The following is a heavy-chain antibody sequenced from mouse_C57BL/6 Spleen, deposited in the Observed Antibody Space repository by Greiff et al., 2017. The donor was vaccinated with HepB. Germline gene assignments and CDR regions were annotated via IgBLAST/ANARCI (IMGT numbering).Heavy chain of an antibody. Sequence: VQLQQSGAELVRPGASVTLSCKASGYTFTDYEMHWVKQTPVHGLEWIGAIDPETGGTAYNQKFKGKAILTADKSSSTAYMELSSLTSEDSAVYYCTRGGWAFYYAMDYWGQGTSVTVSS. CDR2: IDPETGGT. CDR3: TRGGWAFYYAMDY. D-gene: IGHD3-2*02. CDR1: GYTFTDYE. V-gene: IGHV1-15*01. J-gene: IGHJ4*01.